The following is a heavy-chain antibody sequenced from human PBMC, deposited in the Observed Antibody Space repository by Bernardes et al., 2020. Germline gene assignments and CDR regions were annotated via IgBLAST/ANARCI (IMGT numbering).Heavy chain of an antibody. CDR3: ARGRDRGSYWYIDL. CDR1: GGSISSGDYY. V-gene: IGHV4-30-4*01. CDR2: ISYSACT. J-gene: IGHJ2*01. Sequence: SETLSLTCPVSGGSISSGDYYWSWIRQAPGKGLEWIWYISYSACTYYNPSLKSRVTISVDTSKNQFSLKLSSVTAADTAVYYCARGRDRGSYWYIDLWGRGTLVTVSS. D-gene: IGHD2-15*01.